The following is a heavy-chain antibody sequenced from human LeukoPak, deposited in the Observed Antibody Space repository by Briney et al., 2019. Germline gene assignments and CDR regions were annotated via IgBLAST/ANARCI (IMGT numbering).Heavy chain of an antibody. CDR2: ISSSSSTI. CDR3: ARGGDYDYVWGSYRYNFAIDY. D-gene: IGHD3-16*02. V-gene: IGHV3-48*01. Sequence: PGGSLRLSCAASGFTFSSYSMNWVRQAPGKGLGWVSYISSSSSTIYYADSVKGRFTISRDNAKNSLYLQMNSLRAEDTAVYYSARGGDYDYVWGSYRYNFAIDYWGQGTLVTVSS. J-gene: IGHJ4*02. CDR1: GFTFSSYS.